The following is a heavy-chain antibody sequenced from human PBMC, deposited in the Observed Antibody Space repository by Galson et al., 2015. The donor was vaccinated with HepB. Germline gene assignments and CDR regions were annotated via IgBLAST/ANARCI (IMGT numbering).Heavy chain of an antibody. V-gene: IGHV3-48*04. Sequence: SLRLSCAVSGFTFSSYNMNWVRQAPGKGLEWVSYISTSRSTIYYADSVRGRFTISRDNAKNSLYLQMDSLRAEDTAVYYCARARGGYYHDYWGQGTLVTVSS. CDR1: GFTFSSYN. J-gene: IGHJ4*02. CDR3: ARARGGYYHDY. D-gene: IGHD3-22*01. CDR2: ISTSRSTI.